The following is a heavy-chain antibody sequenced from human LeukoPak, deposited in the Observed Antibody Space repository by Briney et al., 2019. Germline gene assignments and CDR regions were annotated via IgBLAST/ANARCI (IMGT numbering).Heavy chain of an antibody. CDR1: GGSISSSSHY. Sequence: SETLSLTCSVSGGSISSSSHYWDWIRQPPGEGLEWIGSIYYSGSTYYNPSLKSRVTISVDTSKNQFSLKLISVTAADTAVYYCAREDTGGLDYWGQGILVTVSS. CDR2: IYYSGST. J-gene: IGHJ4*02. D-gene: IGHD2-8*02. CDR3: AREDTGGLDY. V-gene: IGHV4-39*07.